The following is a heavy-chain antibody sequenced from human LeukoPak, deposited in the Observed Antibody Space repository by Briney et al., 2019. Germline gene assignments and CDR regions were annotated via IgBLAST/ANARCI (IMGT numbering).Heavy chain of an antibody. CDR3: ARDKKGFDS. Sequence: ASVKVSCKASGYTFTSNYIHWVRQAPGQVLEWMGMFYPRDGSASYAQKFQGRVTVTRDTSTSTVHMELSGLRSEDTAVYYCARDKKGFDSSGEGTLVTVSS. CDR2: FYPRDGSA. V-gene: IGHV1-46*01. J-gene: IGHJ4*02. CDR1: GYTFTSNY.